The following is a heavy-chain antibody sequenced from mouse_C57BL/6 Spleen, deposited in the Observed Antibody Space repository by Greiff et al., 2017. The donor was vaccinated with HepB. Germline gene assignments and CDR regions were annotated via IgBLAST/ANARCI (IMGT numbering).Heavy chain of an antibody. CDR1: GFSLTSYG. CDR3: AKKGGSNYGGSAMDY. J-gene: IGHJ4*01. D-gene: IGHD2-5*01. CDR2: IWRGGST. Sequence: QVQLQQSGPGLVQPSQSLSITCTVSGFSLTSYGVHWVRQSPGKGLEWLGVIWRGGSTDYNAAFMSRLSITKDNSKSQVFFKMNSLQADDTAIYYCAKKGGSNYGGSAMDYWGQGTSVTVSS. V-gene: IGHV2-5*01.